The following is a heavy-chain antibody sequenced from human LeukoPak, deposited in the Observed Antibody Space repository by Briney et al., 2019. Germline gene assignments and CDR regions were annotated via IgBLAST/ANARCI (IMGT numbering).Heavy chain of an antibody. CDR1: GYTLTELS. J-gene: IGHJ2*01. V-gene: IGHV1-69*04. Sequence: SVKVSCKVSGYTLTELSMHWVRQAPGQGLEWMGRIIPILGIANYAQKFQGRVTITADKSTSTAYMELSSLRSEDTAVYYCARGHSNNWAFFDLWGRGTLVTVSS. CDR3: ARGHSNNWAFFDL. CDR2: IIPILGIA. D-gene: IGHD6-13*01.